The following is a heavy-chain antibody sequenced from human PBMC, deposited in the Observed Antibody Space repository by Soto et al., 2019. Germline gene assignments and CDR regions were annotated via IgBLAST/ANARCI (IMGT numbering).Heavy chain of an antibody. CDR1: EFTFSRHG. J-gene: IGHJ6*03. Sequence: GGSLRLSCAASEFTFSRHGMHWVRQAPGKGLQWVGVIWSEGSNEVYADSVKGQFIISRDNSKNILYLQMNSLRAEDTAVYYCARERTFGDNKHNYMDVWGTGITVTVSS. D-gene: IGHD3-10*01. CDR3: ARERTFGDNKHNYMDV. V-gene: IGHV3-33*01. CDR2: IWSEGSNE.